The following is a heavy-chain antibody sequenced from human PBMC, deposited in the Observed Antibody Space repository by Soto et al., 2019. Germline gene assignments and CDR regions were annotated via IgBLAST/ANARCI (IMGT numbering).Heavy chain of an antibody. V-gene: IGHV4-39*01. CDR2: IYYSGST. D-gene: IGHD6-13*01. CDR3: ARHKRDKQHLVLRGAFDI. Sequence: SETLSLTCTVSGGSISSSSYYWGWIRQPPGKGLEWIGSIYYSGSTYYNPSLKSRVTISVDTSKNQFSLKLSSVTAADTAVYYCARHKRDKQHLVLRGAFDIWGQGTMVTVSS. CDR1: GGSISSSSYY. J-gene: IGHJ3*02.